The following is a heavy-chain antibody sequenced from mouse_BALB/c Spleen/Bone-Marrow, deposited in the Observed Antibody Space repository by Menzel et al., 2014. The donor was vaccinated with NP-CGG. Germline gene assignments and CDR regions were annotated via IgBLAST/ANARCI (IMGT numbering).Heavy chain of an antibody. J-gene: IGHJ3*01. CDR3: SRPKNDDDKRAWFAY. CDR1: GYTFTDSV. D-gene: IGHD2-4*01. Sequence: VQLQQSGPELVKPGASVKMSCKASGYTFTDSVISWVRQRTGQGLEWIGEIYPGRGSTYYNEKFKGKATLTADTSSNSAYMHLSSLTSEDFAVYFCSRPKNDDDKRAWFAYWGQGTLVTVSA. CDR2: IYPGRGST. V-gene: IGHV1-81*01.